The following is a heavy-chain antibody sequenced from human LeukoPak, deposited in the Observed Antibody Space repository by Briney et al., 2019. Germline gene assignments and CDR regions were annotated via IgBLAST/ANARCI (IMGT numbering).Heavy chain of an antibody. CDR1: GGTFSSYA. J-gene: IGHJ5*02. CDR2: IIPIFGTA. CDR3: ARDPDSKNWFDP. Sequence: SVKVSCKASGGTFSSYAISWVRQAPGQGLEWMGRIIPIFGTANYAQKFQGRVTITTDESTSTAYMELSSLRSEDTAVYYCARDPDSKNWFDPWGQGTLVTVSS. V-gene: IGHV1-69*05.